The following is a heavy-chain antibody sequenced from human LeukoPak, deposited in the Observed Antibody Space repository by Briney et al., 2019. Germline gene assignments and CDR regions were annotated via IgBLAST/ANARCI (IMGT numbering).Heavy chain of an antibody. CDR1: GGSFSGYN. Sequence: PSETLSLTCAVYGGSFSGYNWSGIRQPPGKGLEWIGEINHIESTNYNPSLKSRVTISVDTSKNQVSLKLTSVTVADTAVYYCARRRLFLAHAFDIWGQGTMVTVSS. D-gene: IGHD4/OR15-4a*01. V-gene: IGHV4-34*01. CDR2: INHIEST. J-gene: IGHJ3*02. CDR3: ARRRLFLAHAFDI.